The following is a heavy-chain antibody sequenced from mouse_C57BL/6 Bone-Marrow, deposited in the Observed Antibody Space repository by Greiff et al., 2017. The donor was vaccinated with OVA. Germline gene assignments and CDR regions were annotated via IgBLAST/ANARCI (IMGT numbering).Heavy chain of an antibody. Sequence: DVMLVESGGGLVQPGGSLKLSCAASGFTFSDFYMYWIRQTPEKRLEWVAYISNGGGSTYYPDTVKGRFTISRDNAKNTLYLQMSRLKSEDTAMYYCARLEAMDYWGQGTSVTVSS. V-gene: IGHV5-12*01. CDR3: ARLEAMDY. CDR2: ISNGGGST. J-gene: IGHJ4*01. CDR1: GFTFSDFY.